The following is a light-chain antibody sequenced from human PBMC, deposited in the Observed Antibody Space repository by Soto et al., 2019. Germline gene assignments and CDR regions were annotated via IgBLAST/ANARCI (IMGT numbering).Light chain of an antibody. Sequence: QSVLTQPPSASGTPGQRVAFSCSGSKSNIGGNAVNWFQHLPGTAPHLLIYRSDQRPSGVPDRFSGSKTGTSASLAISGLLSEDEADYYCASWDDSLNGWVFGGGTKLTVL. V-gene: IGLV1-44*01. CDR2: RSD. CDR1: KSNIGGNA. J-gene: IGLJ3*02. CDR3: ASWDDSLNGWV.